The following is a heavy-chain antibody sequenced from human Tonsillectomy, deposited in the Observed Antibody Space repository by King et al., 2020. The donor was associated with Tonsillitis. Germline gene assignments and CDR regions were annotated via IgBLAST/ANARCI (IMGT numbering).Heavy chain of an antibody. D-gene: IGHD2-21*02. CDR3: ARGGHCGGDCSNDY. J-gene: IGHJ4*02. CDR1: GGSFSGYY. Sequence: VQLQQWGAGLLKPSETLSLTCAVYGGSFSGYYWNWIRQPPGKGLEWIGEINHSGSTNYNPSLKSRVTISVDTSKNQFFLKLSSVTAADTAVYYCARGGHCGGDCSNDYWGQGTLVTVSS. CDR2: INHSGST. V-gene: IGHV4-34*01.